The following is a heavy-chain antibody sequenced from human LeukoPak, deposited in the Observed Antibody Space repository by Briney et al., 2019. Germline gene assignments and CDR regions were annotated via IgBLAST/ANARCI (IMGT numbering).Heavy chain of an antibody. CDR1: GLSFSTFA. CDR3: ARASWVSSTDAVR. J-gene: IGHJ4*02. D-gene: IGHD3-16*01. CDR2: LRGNGET. V-gene: IGHV3-23*01. Sequence: GVSLRLSCAASGLSFSTFAMSWVRQGPARGLEWVSSLRGNGETFYADSVRGRFTLSSDSFRNTVYLQLNNLRVEDTAIYYCARASWVSSTDAVRWGQGTLVTVSS.